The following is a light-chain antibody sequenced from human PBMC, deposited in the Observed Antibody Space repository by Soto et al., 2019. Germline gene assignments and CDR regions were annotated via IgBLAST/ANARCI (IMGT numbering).Light chain of an antibody. Sequence: EIVLTQSPGTLSLSPGERATLSYRASQSVSNNYLAWYQQKPGQAPRLLIYGATNRATGIPDRYSGSGSGTDFTLTISRLEPEDFAVYFCQRYGSSPLITFGQGTRLEIK. V-gene: IGKV3-20*01. J-gene: IGKJ5*01. CDR1: QSVSNNY. CDR3: QRYGSSPLIT. CDR2: GAT.